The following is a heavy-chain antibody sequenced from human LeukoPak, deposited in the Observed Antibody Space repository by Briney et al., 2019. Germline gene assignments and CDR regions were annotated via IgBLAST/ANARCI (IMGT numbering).Heavy chain of an antibody. CDR2: ISSNGGST. J-gene: IGHJ4*02. CDR3: VTGFVGELSSAFDY. V-gene: IGHV3-64D*09. Sequence: GGSLRLSCAASGFIVRNAWMSWVRQAPGKGLEYVSAISSNGGSTYYADSVKGRFTISRDNSKNTLYLQMSSLRAEDTAVYYCVTGFVGELSSAFDYWGQGTLVTVSS. CDR1: GFIVRNAW. D-gene: IGHD3-16*02.